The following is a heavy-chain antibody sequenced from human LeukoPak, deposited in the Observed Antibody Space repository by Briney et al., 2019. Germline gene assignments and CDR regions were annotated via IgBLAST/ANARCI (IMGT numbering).Heavy chain of an antibody. Sequence: ASVKVSCKASGYTFTSYYMHWVRQAPGQGREGMGWISAYNGNTNYAQKLQGRVTMTTDSSTSTAYMELRSLRSDDTAVYYCAFSRYSLQGSYYYMDVWGKGTTVTVSS. CDR1: GYTFTSYY. CDR3: AFSRYSLQGSYYYMDV. CDR2: ISAYNGNT. D-gene: IGHD2-15*01. J-gene: IGHJ6*03. V-gene: IGHV1-18*04.